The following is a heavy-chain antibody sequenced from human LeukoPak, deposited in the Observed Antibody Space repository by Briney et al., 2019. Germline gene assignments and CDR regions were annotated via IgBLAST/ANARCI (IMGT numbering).Heavy chain of an antibody. CDR1: GYTFTNYG. CDR2: ISAYKGNT. CDR3: ARDKYKFPGYCSGGSCYDFDY. D-gene: IGHD2-15*01. J-gene: IGHJ4*02. Sequence: ASVKVSCKASGYTFTNYGINWVRQAPGQGLEWMGWISAYKGNTNYAEKLQGRLTMTTDTSTSTAYMELRSLRSEDTDVYYCARDKYKFPGYCSGGSCYDFDYWGQGTLVTVSS. V-gene: IGHV1-18*01.